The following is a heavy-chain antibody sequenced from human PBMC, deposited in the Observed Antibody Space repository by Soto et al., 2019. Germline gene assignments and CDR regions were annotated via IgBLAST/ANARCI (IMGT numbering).Heavy chain of an antibody. Sequence: PSETLSLTCAVSGYSISSGYYWGWIRQPPGKGLEWIGSIYHSGSTYYNPSLKSRVTISVDTSKNQFSLKLSSVTAADTAVYYCARDHGDTTTFDYWGQGTLVTVSS. CDR1: GYSISSGYY. CDR3: ARDHGDTTTFDY. CDR2: IYHSGST. J-gene: IGHJ4*02. V-gene: IGHV4-38-2*02. D-gene: IGHD5-18*01.